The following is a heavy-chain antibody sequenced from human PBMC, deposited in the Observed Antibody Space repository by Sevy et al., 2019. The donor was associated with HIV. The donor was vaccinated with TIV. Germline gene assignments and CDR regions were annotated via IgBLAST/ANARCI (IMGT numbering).Heavy chain of an antibody. V-gene: IGHV4-39*01. CDR2: IYYSGST. CDR3: ARHRSDSGSYYAYYYYYYMDV. CDR1: GGSISSNSYY. D-gene: IGHD1-26*01. J-gene: IGHJ6*03. Sequence: SETLSLTCTVSGGSISSNSYYWGWIRQPPGKGLEWIGSIYYSGSTYYNPSLKSRVTISVDTSKNQFSLKLSTVTAAEPAVYYCARHRSDSGSYYAYYYYYYMDVWGKGTTVTVSS.